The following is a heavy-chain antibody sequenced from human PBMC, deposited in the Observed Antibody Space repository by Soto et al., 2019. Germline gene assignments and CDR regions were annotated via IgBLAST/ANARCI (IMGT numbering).Heavy chain of an antibody. V-gene: IGHV1-69*06. CDR2: TIPVFNTA. CDR3: ARGVYGSGNYYTGPSAFDI. J-gene: IGHJ3*02. D-gene: IGHD3-10*01. CDR1: GGTLSDHG. Sequence: QVQLEQSGAEVKKPGSSVKISCKASGGTLSDHGVSWLRQAPGQGLEWVGGTIPVFNTANYAPKFQGRVTIAAHKSTNIAYMELGSMRSDDTAFYYCARGVYGSGNYYTGPSAFDIWGQGTLVIVSS.